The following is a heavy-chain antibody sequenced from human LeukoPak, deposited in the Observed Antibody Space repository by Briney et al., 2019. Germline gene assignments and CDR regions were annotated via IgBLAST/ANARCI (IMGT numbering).Heavy chain of an antibody. J-gene: IGHJ6*03. CDR2: IYYSGST. CDR1: GDSMSSSNW. V-gene: IGHV4-4*01. D-gene: IGHD3-22*01. CDR3: ARGGDSSVYSGNYYYMDV. Sequence: TPSETLSLTCIVSGDSMSSSNWWSWVRQPPGKGLEWIGDIYYSGSTNYNPSLKSRVTISVDKSKNQFFLRLSSVTAADTALYCCARGGDSSVYSGNYYYMDVWGNGTTVTVSS.